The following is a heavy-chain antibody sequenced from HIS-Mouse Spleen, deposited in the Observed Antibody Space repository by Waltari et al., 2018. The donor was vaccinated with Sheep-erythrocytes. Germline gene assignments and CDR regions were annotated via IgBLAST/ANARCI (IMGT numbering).Heavy chain of an antibody. J-gene: IGHJ3*02. D-gene: IGHD1-26*01. CDR3: ARANSGSYDDAFDI. CDR2: VGTAGDT. Sequence: EVQLVEWGGGRVQPGGSLRLSCAASGFTFSSYDMHWVRQATGKGLGCASAVGTAGDTYYPGSLKGRFAISRENAKNSLYLQMNSLSAWDTAVSYCARANSGSYDDAFDIWGQGTMVTVSS. V-gene: IGHV3-13*01. CDR1: GFTFSSYD.